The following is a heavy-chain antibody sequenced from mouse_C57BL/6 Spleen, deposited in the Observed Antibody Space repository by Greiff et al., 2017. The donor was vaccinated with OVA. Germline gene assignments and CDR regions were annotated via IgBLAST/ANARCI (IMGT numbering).Heavy chain of an antibody. CDR3: ARDRGDYPYYYAMDY. CDR2: INYDGSST. Sequence: EVKLMESEGGLVQPGSSMKLSCTASGFTFSDYYMAWVRQVPEKGLEWVANINYDGSSTDYLDSLKSRFIISRDNAKNILYLQMSSLKSEDTATYYCARDRGDYPYYYAMDYWGQGTSVTVSS. D-gene: IGHD2-4*01. CDR1: GFTFSDYY. J-gene: IGHJ4*01. V-gene: IGHV5-16*01.